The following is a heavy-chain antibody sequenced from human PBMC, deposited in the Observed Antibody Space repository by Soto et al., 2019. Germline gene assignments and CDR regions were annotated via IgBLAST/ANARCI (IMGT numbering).Heavy chain of an antibody. CDR3: ARGDYVWGSYRVDY. CDR1: GYTFTTYY. CDR2: LNPSDGST. J-gene: IGHJ4*02. D-gene: IGHD3-16*01. V-gene: IGHV1-46*01. Sequence: SVKVSCKASGYTFTTYYLQWVRQAPGQGLEWMGILNPSDGSTTYAQKFQGRVTMTRDTSTSTVYMELSSLRFEDTAVYYCARGDYVWGSYRVDYWGQGNLVTVSS.